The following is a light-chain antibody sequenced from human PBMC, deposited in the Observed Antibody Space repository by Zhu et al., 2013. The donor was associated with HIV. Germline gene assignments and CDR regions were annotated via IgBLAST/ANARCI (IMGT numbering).Light chain of an antibody. CDR2: GSS. V-gene: IGKV3-20*01. CDR3: QRFGSSVTWT. CDR1: QTVSYRH. J-gene: IGKJ1*01. Sequence: EIVLMQSPGSLSLSRGEXATLSCRASQTVSYRHIAWYHQKPGQPPRLLLYGSSSRAPGIPERFSGSGSGTDFTLTITGLEPEDFGMYFCQRFGSSVTWTFGQGTKLEIK.